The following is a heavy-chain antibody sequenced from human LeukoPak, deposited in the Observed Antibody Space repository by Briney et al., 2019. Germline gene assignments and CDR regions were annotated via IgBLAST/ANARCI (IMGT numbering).Heavy chain of an antibody. J-gene: IGHJ4*02. CDR1: GVTFSNYW. V-gene: IGHV3-7*05. CDR3: ARGLDY. Sequence: PGGSLRLSCAASGVTFSNYWMTWVRQAPGKGLEWVANIKQDGSEKYYVDSVKGRFTISRDNAKSSLSLQMNSLRAEDTAVYYCARGLDYWGQGTLVTVSS. CDR2: IKQDGSEK.